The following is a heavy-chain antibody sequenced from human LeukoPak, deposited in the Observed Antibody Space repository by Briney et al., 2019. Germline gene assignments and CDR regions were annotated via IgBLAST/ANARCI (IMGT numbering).Heavy chain of an antibody. V-gene: IGHV4-61*02. J-gene: IGHJ4*02. CDR1: GGSISSGSYY. Sequence: PSETLSLTCTVSGGSISSGSYYWSWIRQPAGKGLEWNGRIYTSGSTNYNPSLKSRVTISVDTSKNQFSLKLSSVTAADTAVYYCASAKTDFWSGYYSYWGQGTLVTVSS. CDR3: ASAKTDFWSGYYSY. D-gene: IGHD3-3*01. CDR2: IYTSGST.